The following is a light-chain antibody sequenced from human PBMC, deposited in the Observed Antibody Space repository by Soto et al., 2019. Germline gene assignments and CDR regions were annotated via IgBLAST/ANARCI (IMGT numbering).Light chain of an antibody. J-gene: IGKJ2*01. V-gene: IGKV1-39*01. CDR3: QQTYRLPYT. CDR1: QSISSY. CDR2: GAF. Sequence: DIPMTQSPSSLSASVGDRVTISCRASQSISSYLNWYQHKPGQAPRLLIFGAFSLQSGVPSRFSGSGSGTDFTLTISSLQPEDFASYYCQQTYRLPYTFGQGTKVDIK.